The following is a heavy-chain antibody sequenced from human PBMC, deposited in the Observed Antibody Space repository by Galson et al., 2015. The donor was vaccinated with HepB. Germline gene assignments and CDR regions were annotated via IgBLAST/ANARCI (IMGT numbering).Heavy chain of an antibody. CDR3: SRTLPGIGLDY. J-gene: IGHJ4*02. D-gene: IGHD3-3*02. CDR2: VRHKARRYTT. V-gene: IGHV3-72*01. CDR1: GFTFSDYY. Sequence: LRLSCAASGFTFSDYYMEWVRQAPGKGLEWVGRVRHKARRYTTDYVASVEGRFTIPRDDSKNSLYLQMDSLKTEDTAVYYCSRTLPGIGLDYWGQGTLVTVSS.